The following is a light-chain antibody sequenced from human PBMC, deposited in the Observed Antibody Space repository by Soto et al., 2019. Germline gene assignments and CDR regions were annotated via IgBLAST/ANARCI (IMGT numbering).Light chain of an antibody. CDR3: SSYAGSSNV. CDR2: EVN. V-gene: IGLV2-8*01. J-gene: IGLJ1*01. Sequence: LTQPPSASGSPGQSVAISCTGTSSDVGGYNYVSWYQQHPGKAPKLMIYEVNKRPSGVPDRFSGSKSGNTASLTVSGLQAEDEADYYCSSYAGSSNVFGTGTNVTGL. CDR1: SSDVGGYNY.